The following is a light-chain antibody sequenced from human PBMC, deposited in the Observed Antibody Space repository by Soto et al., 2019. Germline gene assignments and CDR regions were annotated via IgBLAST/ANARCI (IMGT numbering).Light chain of an antibody. CDR1: SNDVGGYNY. CDR3: SSYTSSSTLV. CDR2: EVS. J-gene: IGLJ3*02. Sequence: QSVLTQPRSVSGSPGQSVTISCTGTSNDVGGYNYVSWYQQHPGKVPKLMIYEVSNRPSGVSNRFSGSKSGNTASLTISGLQAEDEADYYCSSYTSSSTLVFGGGTKLTVL. V-gene: IGLV2-14*01.